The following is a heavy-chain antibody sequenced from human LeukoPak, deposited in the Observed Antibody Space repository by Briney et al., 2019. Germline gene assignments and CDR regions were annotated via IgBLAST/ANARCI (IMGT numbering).Heavy chain of an antibody. CDR1: GFTFNTFW. D-gene: IGHD6-13*01. V-gene: IGHV3-7*01. CDR2: IKADGTKK. J-gene: IGHJ5*02. Sequence: PGGSLRLSCAASGFTFNTFWMSWVRQTPGKGLEWVANIKADGTKKYYVDSVKGRFTISRDNAENSLYLQMNSLRAEDTAVYYCARDAAGYDPWGQGTLVTVSS. CDR3: ARDAAGYDP.